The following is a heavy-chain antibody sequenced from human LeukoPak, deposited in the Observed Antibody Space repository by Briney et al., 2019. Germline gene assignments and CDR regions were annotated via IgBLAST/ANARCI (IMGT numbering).Heavy chain of an antibody. CDR3: TRSTTHTRLDY. CDR2: INPSGGSP. CDR1: GYTFTDYY. J-gene: IGHJ4*02. D-gene: IGHD1-1*01. Sequence: ASVKVSCKASGYTFTDYYMHWVRQAPGQRREWMGIINPSGGSPTYAQRFQGRVTLTRDMSTSTVYMELSSLRSEDTAVYYCTRSTTHTRLDYWGQGTLVTVSS. V-gene: IGHV1-46*01.